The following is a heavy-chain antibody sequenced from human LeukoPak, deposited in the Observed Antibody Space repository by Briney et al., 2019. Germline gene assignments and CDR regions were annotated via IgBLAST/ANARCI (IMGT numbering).Heavy chain of an antibody. V-gene: IGHV3-9*01. CDR3: AKDGRNNFDY. CDR1: GFTFDDYT. CDR2: ISWNSGSI. J-gene: IGHJ4*02. Sequence: GRSLRLSCAASGFTFDDYTMHWVRQAPGKGLEWVSGISWNSGSIGYADSVKGRFTISRDNAKNSLYLQMNSLRAEDTALYYCAKDGRNNFDYWGQGILVTVSS. D-gene: IGHD1-14*01.